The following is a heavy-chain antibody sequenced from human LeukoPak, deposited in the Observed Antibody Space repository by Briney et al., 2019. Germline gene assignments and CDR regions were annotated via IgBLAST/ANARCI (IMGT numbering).Heavy chain of an antibody. CDR3: ARVLSTYYDFWSGYSGSTHHLDY. V-gene: IGHV1-18*01. CDR2: ISAYNGNT. J-gene: IGHJ4*02. D-gene: IGHD3-3*01. Sequence: GASVKVSCKASGYTFTSYGISWVRQAPGQGLEWMGWISAYNGNTNYAQKLQGRVTMTTDTSTSTAYMELRSLRSDDTAVYYCARVLSTYYDFWSGYSGSTHHLDYWGQGTLVTVSS. CDR1: GYTFTSYG.